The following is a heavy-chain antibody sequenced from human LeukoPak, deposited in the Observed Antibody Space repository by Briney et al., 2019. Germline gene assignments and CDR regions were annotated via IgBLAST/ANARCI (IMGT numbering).Heavy chain of an antibody. D-gene: IGHD2-8*01. CDR3: AKSEMLYGTFDY. Sequence: SETLSLTCTVSGGSITSYYWSWIRQPAGKGLEWIGRIYNSGSTNYNLSIKNRVTMSVDTSKNQFSVKLSSVTDADAAVYYCAKSEMLYGTFDYWGQGTLVTVSS. CDR2: IYNSGST. CDR1: GGSITSYY. J-gene: IGHJ4*02. V-gene: IGHV4-4*07.